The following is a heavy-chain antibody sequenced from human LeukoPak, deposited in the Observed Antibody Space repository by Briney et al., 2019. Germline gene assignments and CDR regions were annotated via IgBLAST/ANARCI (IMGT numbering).Heavy chain of an antibody. CDR2: MNPNSGNT. CDR3: ARGRNDFWRGYVPTYYYYYGMDV. V-gene: IGHV1-8*01. D-gene: IGHD3-3*01. J-gene: IGHJ6*02. CDR1: GCTFTSYD. Sequence: ASVKVSCKASGCTFTSYDINWVRQATGQGLEWLGWMNPNSGNTGYAQKFQGRVTMTRNTSISTAYMELSSLRSEDTAVYYCARGRNDFWRGYVPTYYYYYGMDVWGQGTTVTVSS.